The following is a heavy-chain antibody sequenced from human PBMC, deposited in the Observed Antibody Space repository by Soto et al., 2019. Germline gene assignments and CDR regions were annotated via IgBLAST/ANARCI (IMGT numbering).Heavy chain of an antibody. CDR3: ARESDGWGFGSGWFDP. V-gene: IGHV4-4*07. CDR1: GGSISSYY. Sequence: QVQLQESGPGLVKPSETLSLTCTVSGGSISSYYWSWIRQPAGKGLEWIGRIYTSGSTNYNPSLKSRVTMSVDTSKNQCSLKLSSVTAADTAVYYCARESDGWGFGSGWFDPWGQGTLVTVSS. D-gene: IGHD3-10*01. CDR2: IYTSGST. J-gene: IGHJ5*02.